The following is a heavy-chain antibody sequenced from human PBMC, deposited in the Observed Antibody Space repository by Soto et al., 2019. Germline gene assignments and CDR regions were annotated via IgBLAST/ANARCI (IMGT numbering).Heavy chain of an antibody. J-gene: IGHJ3*02. Sequence: QVQLVQSGAEVKKPGASVTVSCKVSGYTLTELSMHWVRQDPGKGLEWMGGFDPEDGETIYAQKFQGRVTMTEDTSTDTAYMELSSLRSEDTAVYYCAAYLAVAGPDTDAFDIWGQGTMVTVSS. CDR3: AAYLAVAGPDTDAFDI. CDR2: FDPEDGET. D-gene: IGHD6-19*01. V-gene: IGHV1-24*01. CDR1: GYTLTELS.